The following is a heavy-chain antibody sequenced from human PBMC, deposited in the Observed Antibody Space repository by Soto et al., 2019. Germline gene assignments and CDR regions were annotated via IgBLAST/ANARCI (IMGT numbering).Heavy chain of an antibody. CDR2: IIPVFNAA. CDR3: ARIATLTYPNSRGTDLDF. CDR1: GGTIGSHT. J-gene: IGHJ4*02. Sequence: QVQLVQSGAEVKKPGSSVRVSCKVSGGTIGSHTFTWVRQAPGQGLEWMGEIIPVFNAANYVQRFQDKVTITENSCANTVYLELSRLTSADTATYYCARIATLTYPNSRGTDLDFWGQGTLVIVSS. V-gene: IGHV1-69*06. D-gene: IGHD3-22*01.